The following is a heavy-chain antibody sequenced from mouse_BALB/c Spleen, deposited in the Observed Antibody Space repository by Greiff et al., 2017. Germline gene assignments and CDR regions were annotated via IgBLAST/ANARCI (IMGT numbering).Heavy chain of an antibody. CDR3: ARNGYYLYYFDF. CDR2: IDPANGNT. Sequence: VQLQRSGAELVKPGASVKLSCTASGFNIKDTYMHWVKQRPEQGLEWIGRIDPANGNTKYDPKFQGKATITADTSSNTAYLQLSSLTSEDTAVYYCARNGYYLYYFDFGGRDTTLTVST. D-gene: IGHD2-3*01. V-gene: IGHV14-3*02. CDR1: GFNIKDTY. J-gene: IGHJ2*01.